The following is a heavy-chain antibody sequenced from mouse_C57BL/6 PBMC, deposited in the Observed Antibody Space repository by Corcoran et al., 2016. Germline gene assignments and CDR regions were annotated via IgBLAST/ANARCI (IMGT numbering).Heavy chain of an antibody. CDR3: ALIYDGYWSGAMDY. Sequence: QVQLQQSGAELARPGASVKLSCKASGYTFTSYGISWVKQRTGQGLEWIGEIYPRSGNTYYNEKFKGKATLTADKSSSTAYMELRSLTSEDSAVYVCALIYDGYWSGAMDYWGQGTSVTVSS. CDR1: GYTFTSYG. CDR2: IYPRSGNT. D-gene: IGHD2-3*01. V-gene: IGHV1-81*01. J-gene: IGHJ4*01.